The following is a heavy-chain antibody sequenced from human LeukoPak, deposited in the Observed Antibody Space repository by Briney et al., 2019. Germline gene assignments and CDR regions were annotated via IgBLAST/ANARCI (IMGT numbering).Heavy chain of an antibody. V-gene: IGHV3-23*01. D-gene: IGHD3-9*01. J-gene: IGHJ4*02. CDR3: EKWGDDDVLTGYYVSDY. CDR2: IIGGGSGI. Sequence: GGSLILSCATAAFSCSTYAMSWVRQAPGEGREWVSAIIGGGSGIYYASSMKSRFTISRDNSKCTLYLQILSLRAEDTALYHCEKWGDDDVLTGYYVSDYWGQGNLFTVSS. CDR1: AFSCSTYA.